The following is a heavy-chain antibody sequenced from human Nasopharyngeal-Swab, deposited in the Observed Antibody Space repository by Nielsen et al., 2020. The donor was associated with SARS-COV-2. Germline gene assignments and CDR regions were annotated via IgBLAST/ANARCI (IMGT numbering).Heavy chain of an antibody. CDR2: IIPILGIA. Sequence: SVKVSCKASGGTFSSYAISWVRQAPGQGLEWMGRIIPILGIANYAQKFQGRVTITADKSTSTAYMELSSLRSDDTAVYYCARASYDFWNHDGDYWGQGTLVTVSS. J-gene: IGHJ4*02. D-gene: IGHD3-3*01. CDR3: ARASYDFWNHDGDY. V-gene: IGHV1-69*04. CDR1: GGTFSSYA.